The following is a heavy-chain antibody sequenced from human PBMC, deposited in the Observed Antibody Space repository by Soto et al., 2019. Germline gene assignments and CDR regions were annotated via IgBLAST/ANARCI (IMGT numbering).Heavy chain of an antibody. CDR1: GASITTYY. CDR2: ISYSGST. CDR3: GRDWDSSGLIDP. Sequence: SETLSLTCSVSGASITTYYWSWIRQPPGKGLEWIGSISYSGSTKYNPSLESRVMISLDTSKNQFSLRLTSVTAADTALYYCGRDWDSSGLIDPWGQGALVTVSS. V-gene: IGHV4-59*01. J-gene: IGHJ5*02. D-gene: IGHD3-10*01.